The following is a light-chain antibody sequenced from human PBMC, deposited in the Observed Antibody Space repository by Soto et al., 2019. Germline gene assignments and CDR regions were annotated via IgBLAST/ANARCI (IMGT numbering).Light chain of an antibody. V-gene: IGKV1-39*01. CDR2: AAS. CDR1: QSIRSY. Sequence: DIQRTQSPSSLSAPVGDRVTITCRESQSIRSYLNWYEQTQGKAPKLXIYAASRLQSGVPSRFSCSGAGTDCTRTISSLEPEDVAVSYCQQYGSSTLTFGGGTKVDIK. CDR3: QQYGSSTLT. J-gene: IGKJ4*01.